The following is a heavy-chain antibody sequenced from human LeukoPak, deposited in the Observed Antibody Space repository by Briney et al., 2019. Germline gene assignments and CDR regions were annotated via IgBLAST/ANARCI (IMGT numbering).Heavy chain of an antibody. CDR2: INSNSCGT. Sequence: AVKVSCKSSGYTFTCYYIHWVRQAPGQGLDWMGLINSNSCGTKYAQKFQGRVTMTRETSISTAYMELSSLTSDDTALYYCATDGAVAGTAYPEYWGQGPLVTVSS. V-gene: IGHV1-2*02. D-gene: IGHD6-19*01. CDR1: GYTFTCYY. CDR3: ATDGAVAGTAYPEY. J-gene: IGHJ4*02.